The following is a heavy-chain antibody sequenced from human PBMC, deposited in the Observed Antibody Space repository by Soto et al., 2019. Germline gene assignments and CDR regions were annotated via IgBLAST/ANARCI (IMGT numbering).Heavy chain of an antibody. CDR3: TRDSMTAGHLY. CDR1: GFTFSDYY. D-gene: IGHD6-19*01. J-gene: IGHJ4*02. CDR2: IHSHSRST. V-gene: IGHV3-11*06. Sequence: PGGSLRLACVGSGFTFSDYYMSWIRQAPGKGLEWISNIHSHSRSTEDADSVQGRFTVSRDNAKNTLYLQLDSLKDDDTAVYYCTRDSMTAGHLYWGQGTPVTVSS.